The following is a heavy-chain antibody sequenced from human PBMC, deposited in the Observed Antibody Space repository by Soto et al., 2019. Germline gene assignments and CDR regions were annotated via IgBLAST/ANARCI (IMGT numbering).Heavy chain of an antibody. CDR3: ARDLAARPDVLSQNLFHGMDV. V-gene: IGHV4-34*01. CDR1: GGSFSGYY. J-gene: IGHJ6*02. CDR2: INHSGST. D-gene: IGHD6-6*01. Sequence: PSETLSLTCAVYGGSFSGYYWSWIRQPPGKGLELIGEINHSGSTNYNPSLKSRVTISVDTSKNQFSLKLSSVTAADTAVYYCARDLAARPDVLSQNLFHGMDVWGQGTTVTVSS.